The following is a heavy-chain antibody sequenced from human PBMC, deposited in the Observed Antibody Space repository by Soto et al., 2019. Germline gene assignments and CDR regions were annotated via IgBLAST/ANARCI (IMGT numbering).Heavy chain of an antibody. CDR3: ARHWAARPGVYYGMDV. J-gene: IGHJ6*02. D-gene: IGHD6-6*01. CDR1: GGTFSSYT. V-gene: IGHV1-69*02. Sequence: SVKVSCKASGGTFSSYTISWVRQAPGQGLEWMGRIIPILGIANYAQKFQGRVTITADKSTSTAYMELSSLKASDTAMYYCARHWAARPGVYYGMDVWGQGTTVTVSS. CDR2: IIPILGIA.